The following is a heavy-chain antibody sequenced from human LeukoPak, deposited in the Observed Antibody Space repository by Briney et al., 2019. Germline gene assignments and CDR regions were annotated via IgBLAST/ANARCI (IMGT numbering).Heavy chain of an antibody. D-gene: IGHD2-15*01. CDR2: IIPIFGTA. V-gene: IGHV1-69*06. J-gene: IGHJ3*02. CDR3: ARDFPPGYCSGGSCYGSDAFDI. Sequence: GSSVKVSCKASGGTFSSYAMSWVRQAPGQGLEWMGGIIPIFGTANYAQKFQGRVTITADKSTSTAYMELSSLRSEDTAVYYCARDFPPGYCSGGSCYGSDAFDIWGQGTMVTVSS. CDR1: GGTFSSYA.